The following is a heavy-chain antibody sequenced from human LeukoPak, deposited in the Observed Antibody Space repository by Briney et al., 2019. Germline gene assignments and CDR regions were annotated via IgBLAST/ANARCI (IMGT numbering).Heavy chain of an antibody. CDR1: GFIVSNNY. V-gene: IGHV3-66*01. CDR2: IFSGGRT. CDR3: ARGTSRGYYRTEAFYL. D-gene: IGHD3-22*01. Sequence: GGSLRLSCAASGFIVSNNYMTWVRQAPGKGLEWVSVIFSGGRTSYAESVKGRFTISRDNGNNTVYLQMISLRVDDTAVYYCARGTSRGYYRTEAFYLWGQGTMVTVSS. J-gene: IGHJ3*01.